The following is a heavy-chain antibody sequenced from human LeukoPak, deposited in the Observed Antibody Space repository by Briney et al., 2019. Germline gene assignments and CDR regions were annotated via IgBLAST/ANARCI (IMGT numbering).Heavy chain of an antibody. CDR1: GGSISSSSYY. Sequence: SETLSLTCTVSGGSISSSSYYWGWIRQPPGKGLEWIGSIYYSGSTYYNPSLKSRVTISVDRSKNQFSLKLSSVTAADTAVYYCARLIQAWYQLGYYYYMDVWGKGTTVTVSS. J-gene: IGHJ6*03. CDR2: IYYSGST. CDR3: ARLIQAWYQLGYYYYMDV. V-gene: IGHV4-39*07. D-gene: IGHD2-2*01.